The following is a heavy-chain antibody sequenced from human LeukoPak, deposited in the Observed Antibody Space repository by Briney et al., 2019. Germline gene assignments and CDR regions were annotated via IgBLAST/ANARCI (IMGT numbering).Heavy chain of an antibody. V-gene: IGHV4-59*01. CDR2: IFYSGST. D-gene: IGHD5-12*01. Sequence: SETLSLTCTVSGVSLSSYYWSWIRQSPGKGLEWIGYIFYSGSTNYNPSLKSRVTISVDTSKNQFSLKLTSVTAADTAVYYCARSRAYDYHFDNWGQGTLVTVSS. CDR1: GVSLSSYY. CDR3: ARSRAYDYHFDN. J-gene: IGHJ4*02.